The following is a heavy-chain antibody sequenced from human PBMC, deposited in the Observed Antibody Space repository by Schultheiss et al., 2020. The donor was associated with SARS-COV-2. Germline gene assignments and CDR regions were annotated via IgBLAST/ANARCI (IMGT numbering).Heavy chain of an antibody. J-gene: IGHJ5*02. D-gene: IGHD2-2*01. Sequence: GGSLRLSCAASGFTFSYAWMSWVRQAPGKGLEWVGRIKSNPSGGTADYAAPVKGRFTISRDDSKKTLYVQMNSLKTEDTAVYYCAKSGGYCSSTSCYPNWFDTWGQGTLVTVSS. CDR2: IKSNPSGGTA. CDR1: GFTFSYAW. V-gene: IGHV3-15*01. CDR3: AKSGGYCSSTSCYPNWFDT.